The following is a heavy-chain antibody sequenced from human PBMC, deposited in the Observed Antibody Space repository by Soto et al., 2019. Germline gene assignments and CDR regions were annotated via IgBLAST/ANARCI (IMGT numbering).Heavy chain of an antibody. CDR2: IIPIFGTA. Sequence: SVKVSCKASGGTFSSYAISWVRQAPGQGLEWMGGIIPIFGTANYAQKFQGRVTITADESTSTAYMELSSPRSEDTAVYYCTTSDSGSYYNGWFDPWGQGTLVTVSS. CDR3: TTSDSGSYYNGWFDP. J-gene: IGHJ5*02. D-gene: IGHD3-10*01. V-gene: IGHV1-69*13. CDR1: GGTFSSYA.